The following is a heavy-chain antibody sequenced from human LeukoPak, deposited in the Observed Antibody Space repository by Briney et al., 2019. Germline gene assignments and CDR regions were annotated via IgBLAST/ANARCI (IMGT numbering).Heavy chain of an antibody. J-gene: IGHJ4*02. D-gene: IGHD3-10*01. V-gene: IGHV4-59*01. CDR2: IYYSGST. CDR1: GGSISSYY. CDR3: ARWRRGSDY. Sequence: RSSETLSLTCTVSGGSISSYYWSWIRQPPGKGLEWIGYIYYSGSTNYNPSLKSRVTISVDTSKNQFSLKLSSVTAADTAVYYCARWRRGSDYWGQGTLVTVSS.